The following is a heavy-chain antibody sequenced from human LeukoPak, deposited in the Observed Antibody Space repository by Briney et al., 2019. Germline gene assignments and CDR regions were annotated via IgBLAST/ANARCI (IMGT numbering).Heavy chain of an antibody. Sequence: PSETLSLTCTVSGGSISSYYWSLIRQPPGKGLEWIGYIYYSGSTNYNPSLKSRVTISVDTSKNQFSLKLSSVTAADTAVYYCARVYYDSSGYIDYWGQGTLVTVSS. V-gene: IGHV4-59*01. J-gene: IGHJ4*02. CDR2: IYYSGST. CDR3: ARVYYDSSGYIDY. D-gene: IGHD3-22*01. CDR1: GGSISSYY.